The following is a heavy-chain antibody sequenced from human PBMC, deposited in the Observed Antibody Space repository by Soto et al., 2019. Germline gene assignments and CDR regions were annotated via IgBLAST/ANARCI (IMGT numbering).Heavy chain of an antibody. CDR2: INAGNGNT. V-gene: IGHV1-3*01. CDR3: ARSALLRGYSGYDIFDY. J-gene: IGHJ4*02. Sequence: ASVKVSCKTSGYTFTSYAMHWVRQAPGQRLEWMGWINAGNGNTKYSQKFQGRVTITRDTSASTAYMELSSLRSEDTAVYYCARSALLRGYSGYDIFDYWGQGTLVTVSS. CDR1: GYTFTSYA. D-gene: IGHD5-12*01.